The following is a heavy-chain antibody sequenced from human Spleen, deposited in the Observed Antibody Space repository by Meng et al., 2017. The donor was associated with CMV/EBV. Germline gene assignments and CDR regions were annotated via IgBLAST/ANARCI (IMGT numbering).Heavy chain of an antibody. CDR1: GGSIRSRSNYH. Sequence: GSLRLSCNVSGGSIRSRSNYHWGWIRQSPGKGLEWFGNIYYSGSTYYNPSLKSRVTLSIDTSKNQFSVKLTSVTAADTAVYYCAAYNFWNGYYRGYFDHWGQGTLVTVSS. CDR3: AAYNFWNGYYRGYFDH. J-gene: IGHJ4*02. CDR2: IYYSGST. D-gene: IGHD3-3*01. V-gene: IGHV4-39*01.